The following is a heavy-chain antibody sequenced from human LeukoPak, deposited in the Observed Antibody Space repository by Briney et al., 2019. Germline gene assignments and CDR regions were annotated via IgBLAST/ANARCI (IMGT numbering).Heavy chain of an antibody. V-gene: IGHV4-30-4*01. D-gene: IGHD4-17*01. Sequence: SQTLSLTCTVSGGSMSSGDYYWSWIRQPPGKGLEWIGFISNSGSPYYNPSLKSRFTISVDTSKNHYSLKLTSVTAADTAVYYCTRVYDYGDSWYLDYWGQGTLVTPSA. CDR1: GGSMSSGDYY. J-gene: IGHJ4*02. CDR2: ISNSGSP. CDR3: TRVYDYGDSWYLDY.